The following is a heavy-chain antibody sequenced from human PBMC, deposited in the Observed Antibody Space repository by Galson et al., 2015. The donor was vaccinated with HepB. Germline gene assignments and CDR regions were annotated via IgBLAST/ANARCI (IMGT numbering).Heavy chain of an antibody. CDR3: VKGWVWSVAGTVDYFDY. CDR2: ISSNGGST. J-gene: IGHJ4*02. CDR1: GFTFSSYA. Sequence: SLRLSCAASGFTFSSYAMHWVRQAPGKGLEYVSAISSNGGSTYYADSVKGRFTISRDNSKNTLYLQMSSLRAEDTAVYYCVKGWVWSVAGTVDYFDYWGQGTLVTVSS. V-gene: IGHV3-64D*06. D-gene: IGHD6-19*01.